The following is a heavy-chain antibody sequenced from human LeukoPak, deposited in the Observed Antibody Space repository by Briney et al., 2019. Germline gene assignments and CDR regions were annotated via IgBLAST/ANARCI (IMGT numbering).Heavy chain of an antibody. V-gene: IGHV1-2*02. CDR3: ARDNLDCSSTSCPP. CDR1: GYTFTDYY. Sequence: GASVKVSCKASGYTFTDYYMHWVRQAPGQGLEWMGWINPNSGGTNYAQKFQGRVTMTRDTSISTAYMELSRLRSDDTAVYYCARDNLDCSSTSCPPWGQGTLVTVSS. CDR2: INPNSGGT. D-gene: IGHD2-2*01. J-gene: IGHJ5*02.